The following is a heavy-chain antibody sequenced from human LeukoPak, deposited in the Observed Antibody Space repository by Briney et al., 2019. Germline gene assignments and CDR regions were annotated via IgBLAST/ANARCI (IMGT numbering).Heavy chain of an antibody. J-gene: IGHJ3*01. Sequence: HPGGSLRLSCAASGFTFSNFGMTWVRQAPGQGLEWVSSIHGAGAVTGYAASVKGRFTTSRDNSENTLYLHMDSLRADDTAVYYCAKDPNGDYIGASDFRGQGTMVTVSS. D-gene: IGHD4-11*01. CDR1: GFTFSNFG. CDR3: AKDPNGDYIGASDF. V-gene: IGHV3-23*01. CDR2: IHGAGAVT.